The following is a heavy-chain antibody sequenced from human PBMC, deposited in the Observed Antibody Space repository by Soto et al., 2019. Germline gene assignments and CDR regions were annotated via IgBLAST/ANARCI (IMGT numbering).Heavy chain of an antibody. CDR2: IYYNGNT. CDR3: TRGSSGWFPRPLDY. CDR1: GGSITSFY. V-gene: IGHV4-59*01. D-gene: IGHD6-19*01. Sequence: QVQLRESGPGLVKSSETLSLTCTVSGGSITSFYWSWVRQPPGKGLEWIGYIYYNGNTNYNPSLKSRVTISVDTSKNQFSLNLSSVTAADTAVYYCTRGSSGWFPRPLDYWGQGTLVTVSS. J-gene: IGHJ4*02.